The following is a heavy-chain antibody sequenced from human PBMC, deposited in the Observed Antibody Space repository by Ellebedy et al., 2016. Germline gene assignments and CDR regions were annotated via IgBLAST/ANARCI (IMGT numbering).Heavy chain of an antibody. V-gene: IGHV1-3*01. Sequence: ASVKVSCKASGYTFTSYSIHWVRQAPGQRPEWMGWVNAGNGNTKYSQKFQGRVTITRESSASTAYMELSSLRSEDTAVYYCARDVAARPFGYFQHWGQGSLVTVSS. CDR3: ARDVAARPFGYFQH. CDR1: GYTFTSYS. J-gene: IGHJ1*01. D-gene: IGHD6-6*01. CDR2: VNAGNGNT.